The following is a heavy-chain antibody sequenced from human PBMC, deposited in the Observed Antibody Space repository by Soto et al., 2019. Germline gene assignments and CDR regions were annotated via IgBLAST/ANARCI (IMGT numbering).Heavy chain of an antibody. D-gene: IGHD5-12*01. CDR2: ISYDESYK. J-gene: IGHJ4*02. CDR3: AKDRNSGYDFPIFDY. V-gene: IGHV3-30*18. Sequence: QPGGSLRLSCAASGFTFGSSGMHWVRQAPGKGLEWVAVISYDESYKYYADSVKGRFTVFRDNSKNTLYLQMNSLRAEDTAVYYCAKDRNSGYDFPIFDYWGQGTLVTVSS. CDR1: GFTFGSSG.